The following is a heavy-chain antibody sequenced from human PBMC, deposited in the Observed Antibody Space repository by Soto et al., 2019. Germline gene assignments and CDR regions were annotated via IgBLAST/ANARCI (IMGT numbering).Heavy chain of an antibody. V-gene: IGHV1-69*04. CDR2: IIPILGIA. D-gene: IGHD3-22*01. Sequence: ASVKVSCKASGGTFSSYTISWVRQAPGQGLEWMGRIIPILGIANYAQKFQGRVTITADKSTSTAYMELSSLRSEDTAVYYCARDPREYYYDSSGYYPRYYFDYWGQGTLVTVSS. CDR1: GGTFSSYT. J-gene: IGHJ4*02. CDR3: ARDPREYYYDSSGYYPRYYFDY.